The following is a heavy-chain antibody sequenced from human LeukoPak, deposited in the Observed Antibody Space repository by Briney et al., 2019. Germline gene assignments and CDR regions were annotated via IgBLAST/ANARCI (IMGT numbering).Heavy chain of an antibody. Sequence: PGGPLRLSCVASGFTFSRYAMSWVRQATGKGLEWVSAISGTGISTYYADSVKGRFTISRDNSKNTLYLQMNSLRAEDTAVYYCAKMRPEIVVVADIDYWGQGTLVTVSS. D-gene: IGHD2-15*01. CDR1: GFTFSRYA. CDR2: ISGTGIST. J-gene: IGHJ4*02. CDR3: AKMRPEIVVVADIDY. V-gene: IGHV3-23*01.